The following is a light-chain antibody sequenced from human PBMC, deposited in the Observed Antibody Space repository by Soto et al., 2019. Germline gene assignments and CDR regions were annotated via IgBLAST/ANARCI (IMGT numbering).Light chain of an antibody. CDR1: QSLLHSNGYNY. J-gene: IGKJ4*02. CDR2: LGS. V-gene: IGKV2-28*01. Sequence: DIVVTQSPLSLPVTPGEPASISCRSSQSLLHSNGYNYLDWYLQKPGQSPQLLIYLGSNRSSGVPDRFSGSGTGTDFTLKISGVEAEDVGVYYCMQALQTPTFGGGTKLEI. CDR3: MQALQTPT.